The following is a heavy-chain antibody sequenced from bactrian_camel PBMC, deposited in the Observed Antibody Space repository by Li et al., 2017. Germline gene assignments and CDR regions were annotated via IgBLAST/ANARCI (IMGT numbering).Heavy chain of an antibody. CDR2: IASGGGST. CDR1: GFAFTLYH. CDR3: TTSWVADSDYVPAENY. V-gene: IGHV3S40*01. Sequence: DVQLVESGGDSVEAGGSLRLSCAASGFAFTLYHMSWVRQAPGKGLERVSGIASGGGSTGYADSVKGRFTISRNNARNTLYLQMNSLRSEDTARYYCTTSWVADSDYVPAENYWGQGTQVTVS. D-gene: IGHD4*01. J-gene: IGHJ4*01.